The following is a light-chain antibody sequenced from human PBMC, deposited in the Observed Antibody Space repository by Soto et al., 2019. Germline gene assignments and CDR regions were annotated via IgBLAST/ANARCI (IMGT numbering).Light chain of an antibody. CDR3: SSYAGSNNYVV. Sequence: QSALTQPPSASGSPGQSVTISCTGTSSDVGGYNYVSWYQQHPGQAPKLMIDEVSKRPSGVPDRFSGTKSGNTASLTVSGLQAEDEADYYCSSYAGSNNYVVFGGGTKLTVL. CDR2: EVS. J-gene: IGLJ2*01. V-gene: IGLV2-8*01. CDR1: SSDVGGYNY.